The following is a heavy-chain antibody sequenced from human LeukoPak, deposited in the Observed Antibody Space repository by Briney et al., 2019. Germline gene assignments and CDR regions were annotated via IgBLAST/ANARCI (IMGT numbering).Heavy chain of an antibody. J-gene: IGHJ4*02. D-gene: IGHD6-19*01. CDR1: GNTFTGYY. V-gene: IGHV1-2*02. Sequence: ASVKVSCEASGNTFTGYYMHWVRQAPGQGLEWMGWINPNSGGTNYAQKFQGRVTMTRDTSISTAYMELSRLRFDDTAVYYCARDPLIAVAGPPDWGQGTLVTVSS. CDR3: ARDPLIAVAGPPD. CDR2: INPNSGGT.